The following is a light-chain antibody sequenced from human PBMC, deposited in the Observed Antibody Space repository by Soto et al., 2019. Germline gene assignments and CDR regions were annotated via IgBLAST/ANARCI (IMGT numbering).Light chain of an antibody. V-gene: IGKV3D-20*02. CDR3: QQRSNWPLT. CDR1: QSVSSSY. Sequence: EIVLTQSPGTLSLSPGERATLSCRASQSVSSSYLAWYQLKPGQAPRLLIYGASSRATGIPDRFSGSGSGTDFTLTISSLQSEDFAVYYCQQRSNWPLTFGGGTKVDIK. CDR2: GAS. J-gene: IGKJ4*01.